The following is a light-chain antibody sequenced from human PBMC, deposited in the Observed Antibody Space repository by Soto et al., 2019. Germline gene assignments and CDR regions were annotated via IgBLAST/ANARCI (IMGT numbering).Light chain of an antibody. CDR3: QKYNSVPLT. CDR2: TAS. CDR1: QGISNS. J-gene: IGKJ4*01. V-gene: IGKV1-27*01. Sequence: DIQMTQSPSSLSASVGDRVTITCRASQGISNSLAWYQQKPGKVPKLLIYTASTLQSGVPSRFSGRGFGTDFTLTITTLQPEDVATYYCQKYNSVPLTFGGGTKVEIK.